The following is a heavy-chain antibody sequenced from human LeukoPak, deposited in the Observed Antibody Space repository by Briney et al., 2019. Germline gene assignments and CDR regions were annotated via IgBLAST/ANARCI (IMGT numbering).Heavy chain of an antibody. D-gene: IGHD3-16*01. CDR2: IHYSGST. V-gene: IGHV4-59*01. J-gene: IGHJ5*02. Sequence: SETLSLTCTVSGGSISSYYWSWIRQPPGKGLEWIGYIHYSGSTNYNPSLKSRVTISVDTSKNQFSLNLTSVTAADTAVYYCARFTPQGYGWGGYNRFDPWGQGTLVTVSS. CDR3: ARFTPQGYGWGGYNRFDP. CDR1: GGSISSYY.